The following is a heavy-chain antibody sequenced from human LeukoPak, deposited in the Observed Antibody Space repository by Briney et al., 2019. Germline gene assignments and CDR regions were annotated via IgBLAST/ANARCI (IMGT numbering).Heavy chain of an antibody. D-gene: IGHD3-22*01. CDR3: AKSVDSRGYWFERGADF. V-gene: IGHV3-23*01. CDR1: GFTFSSYA. Sequence: GGSLRLSCAASGFTFSSYAITWVRQAPGEGLEWVSTVSGHGTSSYYPDSVRGRFTVSRDNSKNTVFLQMSSLGAEDSAQYYCAKSVDSRGYWFERGADFWGQGTVVTVSS. J-gene: IGHJ4*02. CDR2: VSGHGTSS.